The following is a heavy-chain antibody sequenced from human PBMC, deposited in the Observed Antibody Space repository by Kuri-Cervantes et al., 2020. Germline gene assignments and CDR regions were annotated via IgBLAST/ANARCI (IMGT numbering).Heavy chain of an antibody. V-gene: IGHV3-23*01. CDR2: ISGSGSST. CDR3: ARDYKEYSYGFTL. Sequence: LSLTCAASGFTFSNYAMSWVRQAPGKGLKWVSAISGSGSSTYYADSVKGRFTISRDNAKNSLYLQMNSLRAEDTAVYYCARDYKEYSYGFTLWGQGTLVTVSS. CDR1: GFTFSNYA. D-gene: IGHD5-18*01. J-gene: IGHJ4*02.